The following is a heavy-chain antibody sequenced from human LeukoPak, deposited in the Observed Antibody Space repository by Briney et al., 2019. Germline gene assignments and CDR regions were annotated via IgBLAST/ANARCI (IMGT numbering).Heavy chain of an antibody. J-gene: IGHJ4*02. D-gene: IGHD5-18*01. CDR3: ARITEGYSYGGYFDY. V-gene: IGHV3-64*01. CDR2: ISSNGGGT. Sequence: GGSLRLSCAASGFTFSSFAMSWVRQAPGKGLEYVSAISSNGGGTYYANSVKGSFTISRDNSKNTLYLQVGSLRVEDMGVYYCARITEGYSYGGYFDYWGQGTLVTVSS. CDR1: GFTFSSFA.